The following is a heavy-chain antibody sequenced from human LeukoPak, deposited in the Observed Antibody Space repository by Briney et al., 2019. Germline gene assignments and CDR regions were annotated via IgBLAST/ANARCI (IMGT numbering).Heavy chain of an antibody. Sequence: GGSLRLSCGASGFTFSNYGMLWVRQAPGKGLEWVAFIRYDGSNKYYADSVKGRFTISRDNSKNTLYLQMNSLRAGDTAVYYCAKPHFDDWGQGTLVTVSS. CDR1: GFTFSNYG. CDR2: IRYDGSNK. V-gene: IGHV3-30*02. J-gene: IGHJ4*02. CDR3: AKPHFDD.